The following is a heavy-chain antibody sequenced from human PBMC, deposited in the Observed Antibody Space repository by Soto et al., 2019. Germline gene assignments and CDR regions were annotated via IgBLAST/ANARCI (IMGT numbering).Heavy chain of an antibody. Sequence: QVQLVESGGGVVQPGRSLRLSCAASGFTFSSYGMHWVRQAPGKGLEWVAVIRYDGSNKYYADSVKGRFTISRDNSKNTLYLQMNSLRAEDTAVYYCARLYTAMAGDDYWGQGTLVTVSS. CDR1: GFTFSSYG. CDR2: IRYDGSNK. D-gene: IGHD5-18*01. J-gene: IGHJ4*02. V-gene: IGHV3-33*01. CDR3: ARLYTAMAGDDY.